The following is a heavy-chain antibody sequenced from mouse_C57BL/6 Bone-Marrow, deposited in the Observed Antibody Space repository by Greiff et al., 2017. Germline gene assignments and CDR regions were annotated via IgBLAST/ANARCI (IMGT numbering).Heavy chain of an antibody. CDR1: GFPFSDYG. V-gene: IGHV5-17*01. CDR2: ISSGSSTI. D-gene: IGHD2-4*01. J-gene: IGHJ1*03. Sequence: EVKVVESGGGLVKPGGSLKLSCAASGFPFSDYGMHWVRPAPEKGLEWVAYISSGSSTIYYADTVKGRFTISRDNAKNTLFLQMTSLRSEDTAMYYCARPYDYDWYFDVWGTGTTVTVSS. CDR3: ARPYDYDWYFDV.